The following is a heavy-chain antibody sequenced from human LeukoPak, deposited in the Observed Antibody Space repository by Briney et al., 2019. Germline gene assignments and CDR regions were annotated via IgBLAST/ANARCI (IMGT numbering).Heavy chain of an antibody. CDR3: ARAPRRYCSSTSCPRGAFDI. CDR1: GGSISSYY. CDR2: IYYSGST. V-gene: IGHV4-59*12. D-gene: IGHD2-2*01. J-gene: IGHJ3*02. Sequence: SETLSLTCTVSGGSISSYYWSWIRQPPGKGLEWIGYIYYSGSTNYNPSLKSRVTISVDTSKNQFSLKLSSVTAADTAVYYCARAPRRYCSSTSCPRGAFDIWGQGTMVTVSS.